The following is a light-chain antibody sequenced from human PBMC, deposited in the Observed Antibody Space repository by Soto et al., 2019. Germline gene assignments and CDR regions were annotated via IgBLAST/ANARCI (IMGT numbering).Light chain of an antibody. V-gene: IGKV4-1*01. Sequence: DCVLALTPDSLAVSLAERATINCKSSQSVLYSSNNKNYLAWYQQKPGQPPKLLIYWASTRESGVPDRFSGSGSGTDFTLTISSLEPEDSAVYYCQQRNIWPPVTFGQGTRPE. CDR1: QSVLYSSNNKNY. J-gene: IGKJ5*01. CDR2: WAS. CDR3: QQRNIWPPVT.